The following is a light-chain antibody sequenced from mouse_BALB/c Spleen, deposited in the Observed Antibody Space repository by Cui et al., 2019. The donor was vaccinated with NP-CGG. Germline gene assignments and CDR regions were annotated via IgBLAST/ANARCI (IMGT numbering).Light chain of an antibody. CDR3: ALWYSNHWV. V-gene: IGLV1*01. Sequence: QAVVTQESALTTSPGETVTLTCRSNIGPVTTSNYANWVQEKPDHLFTGLIGGTNNRAPGVPARFSGSLIGDKAALTITGAQTEDEAIYFCALWYSNHWVFGGGTKLTVL. CDR1: IGPVTTSNY. J-gene: IGLJ1*01. CDR2: GTN.